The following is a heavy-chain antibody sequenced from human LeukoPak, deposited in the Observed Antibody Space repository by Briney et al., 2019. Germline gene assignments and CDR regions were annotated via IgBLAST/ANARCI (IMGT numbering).Heavy chain of an antibody. CDR3: ARDRLVYGSGRWEASFDP. D-gene: IGHD3-10*01. Sequence: ASVKVSCKASGYTFTSYAMHWVRQAPGQRLEWMGWINAGNGNTKYSQKFQGRVTITRDTSASTAYMELSSLRSEDTAVYYCARDRLVYGSGRWEASFDPWGQGTLVTVSS. V-gene: IGHV1-3*01. CDR2: INAGNGNT. J-gene: IGHJ5*02. CDR1: GYTFTSYA.